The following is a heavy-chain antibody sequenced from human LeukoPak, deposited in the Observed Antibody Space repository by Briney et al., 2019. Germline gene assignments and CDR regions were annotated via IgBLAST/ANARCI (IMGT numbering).Heavy chain of an antibody. V-gene: IGHV4-61*05. J-gene: IGHJ4*02. CDR2: IYYSGST. Sequence: SETLSLTCTVSGGSISSSSFYWSWIRQPPGKGLEWIGYIYYSGSTNYNPSLKSRITISLDTSKNQFSLKLTSVTAADTAVYYCARSSSGRYSNFDYWGQGTLVTVSS. CDR1: GGSISSSSFY. D-gene: IGHD1-26*01. CDR3: ARSSSGRYSNFDY.